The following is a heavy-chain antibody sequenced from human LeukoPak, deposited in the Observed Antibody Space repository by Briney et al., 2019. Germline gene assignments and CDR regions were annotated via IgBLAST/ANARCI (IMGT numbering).Heavy chain of an antibody. D-gene: IGHD2-2*01. CDR1: GGTFSSYA. J-gene: IGHJ3*01. V-gene: IGHV1-69*04. CDR2: IIPILDIA. CDR3: ARVSCSSTSCPRRDALDV. Sequence: ASVKASCKASGGTFSSYAISWVRQAPGQGLEWMGRIIPILDIANYAQKFQGRVTITADKSTSTAYMELSSLRSEDTAVYYCARVSCSSTSCPRRDALDVWGQGTMVTVSS.